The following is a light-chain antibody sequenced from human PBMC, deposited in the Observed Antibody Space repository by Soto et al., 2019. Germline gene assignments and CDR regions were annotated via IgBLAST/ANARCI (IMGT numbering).Light chain of an antibody. V-gene: IGKV1-5*01. J-gene: IGKJ1*01. Sequence: DIQMTQSPATLSASVGDRVTITCRASQSISSWLAWYQQKPGKVPKLLIDDASSLESGVPSRFSGSGSGTEFTLPISSLQPDEFATYYFQQYNTYPWTFGQGTKVEIK. CDR3: QQYNTYPWT. CDR1: QSISSW. CDR2: DAS.